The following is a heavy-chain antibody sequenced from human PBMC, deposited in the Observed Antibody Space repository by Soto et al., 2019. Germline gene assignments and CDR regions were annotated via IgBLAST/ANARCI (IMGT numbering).Heavy chain of an antibody. Sequence: QVQLQESGPGLVKPSETLSLTCTVSGGSISSYYWSWIRQPPGKGLEWIGYIYYSGSTNYNPSLKSRVTISVDTSKNQFSLKLSSVTAADTAVYYCASVGGTIDAFDIWGQGTMVTVSS. J-gene: IGHJ3*02. CDR3: ASVGGTIDAFDI. V-gene: IGHV4-59*01. CDR2: IYYSGST. D-gene: IGHD1-26*01. CDR1: GGSISSYY.